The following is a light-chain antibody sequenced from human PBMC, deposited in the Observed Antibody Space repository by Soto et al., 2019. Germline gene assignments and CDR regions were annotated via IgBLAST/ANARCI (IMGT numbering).Light chain of an antibody. V-gene: IGKV1-39*01. CDR2: AAS. CDR1: QSISSY. J-gene: IGKJ1*01. Sequence: DIQMTQSPSSLSASVGDRVTITCRASQSISSYLNWYQQKPGKAPKLLIYAASSLQSGVPSRFSGSGSGTDFTLTISSLQPDDFATYYCQQYESSSPTFGQGTKVDIK. CDR3: QQYESSSPT.